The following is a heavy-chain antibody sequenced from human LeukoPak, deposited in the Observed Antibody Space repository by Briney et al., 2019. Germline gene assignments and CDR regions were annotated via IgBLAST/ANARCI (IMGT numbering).Heavy chain of an antibody. V-gene: IGHV3-21*01. Sequence: GGSLRLSCAGSGFTFSGHSMNWVRLAPGKGLEWVSSISSSSTYIYYADSVKGRFTISRDNAKNSLYLQMNSLRDEDTALYYCVTDTSMGGLFDYWGQGTLVTVSS. CDR3: VTDTSMGGLFDY. CDR2: ISSSSTYI. D-gene: IGHD5-18*01. CDR1: GFTFSGHS. J-gene: IGHJ4*02.